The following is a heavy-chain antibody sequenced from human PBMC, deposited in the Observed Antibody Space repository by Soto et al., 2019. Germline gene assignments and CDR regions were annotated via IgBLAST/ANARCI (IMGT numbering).Heavy chain of an antibody. Sequence: PSETLSLTWTVSGTSISSYYWSWIRQPPGKGLEWIANIHYSGTTNYNPSLASRVSLSVDTSKNQFSLKMTSVTAADRAMYFCARYNSYAIDYWGQGTLVTVSS. CDR1: GTSISSYY. J-gene: IGHJ4*02. D-gene: IGHD2-8*01. CDR3: ARYNSYAIDY. V-gene: IGHV4-59*01. CDR2: IHYSGTT.